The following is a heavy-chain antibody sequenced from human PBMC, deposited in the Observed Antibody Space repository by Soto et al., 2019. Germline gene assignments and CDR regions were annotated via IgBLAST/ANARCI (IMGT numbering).Heavy chain of an antibody. CDR1: GFSLSTSGMC. CDR3: ARITEGYYGMDV. V-gene: IGHV2-70*01. D-gene: IGHD6-13*01. J-gene: IGHJ6*02. Sequence: VSCLTLVNPTQTLTLTWTFSGFSLSTSGMCVSWIRQPPGKALEWLALIDWDDDKYYSTSLKTRLTISKDTSKNQVVLTMTNMDPVDTATYYCARITEGYYGMDVWGQGTTVTVSS. CDR2: IDWDDDK.